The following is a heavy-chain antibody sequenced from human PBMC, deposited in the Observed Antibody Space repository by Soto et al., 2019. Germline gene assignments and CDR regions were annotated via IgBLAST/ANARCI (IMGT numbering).Heavy chain of an antibody. CDR2: IYFTGNT. D-gene: IGHD6-25*01. Sequence: SETLSLTCTASGGSIISSSHFWGWVRQPPGRGLEWIGTIYFTGNTYYTPSLKSRLTMSIDTSKNEFSLRLNSVTAADTAVYYCAGQTFTIAAASYGRSNWFDPWGPGTLVTVSS. V-gene: IGHV4-39*01. J-gene: IGHJ5*02. CDR3: AGQTFTIAAASYGRSNWFDP. CDR1: GGSIISSSHF.